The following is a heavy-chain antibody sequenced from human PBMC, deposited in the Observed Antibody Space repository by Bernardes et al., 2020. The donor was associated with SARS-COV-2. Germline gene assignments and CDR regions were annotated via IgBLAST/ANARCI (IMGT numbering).Heavy chain of an antibody. J-gene: IGHJ4*02. CDR2: ISLGGSNI. V-gene: IGHV3-30-3*01. Sequence: GGSLRLSCATSGFAFHTYAMHWVRQAPGKGLEWVACISLGGSNIYYADSVKGRFTISRDNSRNTLYLLMNSLRTEDTAVYYCVKADYKFCWPSSGWGGHFVGYWGQGSLLTVSS. CDR3: VKADYKFCWPSSGWGGHFVGY. D-gene: IGHD6-19*01. CDR1: GFAFHTYA.